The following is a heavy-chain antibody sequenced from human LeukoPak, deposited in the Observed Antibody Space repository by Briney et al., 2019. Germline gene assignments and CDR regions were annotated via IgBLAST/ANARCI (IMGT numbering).Heavy chain of an antibody. V-gene: IGHV1-8*01. J-gene: IGHJ6*03. CDR1: GYTFTSYD. CDR3: ARSNWNYAHYYYMDV. CDR2: MNPNSGNT. Sequence: ASVKVSCKASGYTFTSYDINWVRQATGQGLEWMGWMNPNSGNTGYAQKFQGRVTMTRNTSISTAYMELSSLRSEDTAVYYCARSNWNYAHYYYMDVWGKGTTVTVSS. D-gene: IGHD1-7*01.